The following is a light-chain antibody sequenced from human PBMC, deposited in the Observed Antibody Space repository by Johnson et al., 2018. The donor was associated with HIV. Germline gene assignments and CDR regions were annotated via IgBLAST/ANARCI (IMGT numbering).Light chain of an antibody. Sequence: QSVLTQPPSVSAAPGQKVAISCSGSSSNIGNNYVSWYQQLPGTAPKLLIYENNKRPSGIPARFSGSKSGTSATLGITGLTTGVEAAYYSGTWDSSLSAGGYVFGTGTKFTVL. J-gene: IGLJ1*01. CDR1: SSNIGNNY. CDR2: ENN. CDR3: GTWDSSLSAGGYV. V-gene: IGLV1-51*01.